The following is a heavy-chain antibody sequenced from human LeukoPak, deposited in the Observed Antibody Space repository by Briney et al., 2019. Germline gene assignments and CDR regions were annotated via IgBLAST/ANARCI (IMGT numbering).Heavy chain of an antibody. CDR1: GFTFSSYA. CDR2: ISPDGGNT. V-gene: IGHV3-64D*06. Sequence: GGSLRLSCSASGFTFSSYAMHWVRQAPGKGLEYVSAISPDGGNTYYADSVKGRFSISRDNSKNTLYLQMSSLRPEDTAVYYCVLKGTEGYWGQGTLVTVSS. J-gene: IGHJ4*02. CDR3: VLKGTEGY.